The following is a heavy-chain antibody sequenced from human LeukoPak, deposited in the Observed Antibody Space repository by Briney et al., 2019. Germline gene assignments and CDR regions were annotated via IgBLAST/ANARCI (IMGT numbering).Heavy chain of an antibody. CDR2: IYYSGST. V-gene: IGHV4-59*12. CDR3: ARDGYDSGFRSN. D-gene: IGHD3-10*01. Sequence: SETLSLTCTVSGGSISSYYWSWIRQPPGKGLEWIGYIYYSGSTNYNPSLKSRVTISVDTSKNQFSLKLSSVTAADTAVYYCARDGYDSGFRSNWGQGTLVTVSS. J-gene: IGHJ4*02. CDR1: GGSISSYY.